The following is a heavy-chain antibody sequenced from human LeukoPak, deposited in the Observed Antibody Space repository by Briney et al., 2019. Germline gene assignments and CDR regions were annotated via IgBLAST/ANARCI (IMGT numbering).Heavy chain of an antibody. V-gene: IGHV4-39*01. D-gene: IGHD3-10*01. CDR1: GGSISSSSYY. CDR3: ARHRRVTGFGEYFDY. CDR2: IYYSGST. Sequence: SETLSLTCTVSGGSISSSSYYWGWIRQPPGKGLEWIGSIYYSGSTYYNPSLKSRVTISVDTSKNQFSLKLSSVTAADTAVYYCARHRRVTGFGEYFDYWGQGTLVTVSP. J-gene: IGHJ4*02.